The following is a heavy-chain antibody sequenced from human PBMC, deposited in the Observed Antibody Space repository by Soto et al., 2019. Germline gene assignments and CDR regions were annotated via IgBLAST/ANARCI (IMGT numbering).Heavy chain of an antibody. CDR3: ARGLATLPVFAFDV. J-gene: IGHJ3*01. D-gene: IGHD6-6*01. Sequence: QMTLMESGPTLVRPTQTLTLTCSFYGFSFSTSGVGVGWVRQPPGKALEWLALIYWSGDEHYRPSLKSRLTITKDTSKNQVVLIMANMDPMDTATYYCARGLATLPVFAFDVWGPGTTVTVSS. CDR1: GFSFSTSGVG. CDR2: IYWSGDE. V-gene: IGHV2-5*01.